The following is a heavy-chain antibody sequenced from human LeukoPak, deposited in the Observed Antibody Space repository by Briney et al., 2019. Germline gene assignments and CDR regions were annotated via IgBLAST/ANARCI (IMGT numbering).Heavy chain of an antibody. D-gene: IGHD5-12*01. J-gene: IGHJ4*02. CDR1: GFTFSSYG. V-gene: IGHV3-30*02. CDR2: IRYDGSNK. Sequence: GGSLRLSCAASGFTFSSYGMHWVRQAPGKGLEWVAFIRYDGSNKYYADSVKGRFTISRDNSKNTLYLQMNSLRPEDTAVYYCAKEADYSGYDYGDYWGQGTLVTVSS. CDR3: AKEADYSGYDYGDY.